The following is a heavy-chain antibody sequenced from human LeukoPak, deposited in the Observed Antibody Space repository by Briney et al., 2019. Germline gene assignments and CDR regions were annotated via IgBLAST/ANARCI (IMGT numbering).Heavy chain of an antibody. CDR2: ISGSGGNT. D-gene: IGHD3-16*01. J-gene: IGHJ5*02. CDR3: AKDDNYIRFLS. V-gene: IGHV3-23*01. Sequence: PGGSLGLSCAASGFTFSSHGMNWVRQAPGKGLEWVSGISGSGGNTYYADSVKGRFTISRDNSKNTLYLQMNSLRAEDTAVYYCAKDDNYIRFLSWGQGTLVTVSS. CDR1: GFTFSSHG.